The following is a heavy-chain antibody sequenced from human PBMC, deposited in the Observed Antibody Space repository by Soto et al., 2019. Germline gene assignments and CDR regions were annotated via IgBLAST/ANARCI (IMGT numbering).Heavy chain of an antibody. CDR1: GFTFRNYA. J-gene: IGHJ6*02. Sequence: QVQLVESGGGVVQPGRSLGLSCAASGFTFRNYAMHWVRQAPGKGLECVAVISYDGGNKFYRDYVKGRFTISRDNSKNPLYLQINSLRYEDTAVYYCARGDREDIAVVIGVRPGEYGVDVWGQGTTVTVSS. V-gene: IGHV3-30-3*01. CDR3: ARGDREDIAVVIGVRPGEYGVDV. D-gene: IGHD2-15*01. CDR2: ISYDGGNK.